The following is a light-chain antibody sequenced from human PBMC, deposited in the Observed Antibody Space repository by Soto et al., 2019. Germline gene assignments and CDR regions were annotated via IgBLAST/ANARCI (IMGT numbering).Light chain of an antibody. V-gene: IGLV2-14*01. CDR3: NSDTSSSTLYV. CDR2: EVS. J-gene: IGLJ1*01. Sequence: QSVLTQPASVSGSPGQSITISCTGTSSDIGTYNYVSWYQQHPGKAPILMLYEVSNRPSGVSNRFFGSRSGNTASLTISGLQAEDEADYFCNSDTSSSTLYVFGTGTKLTVL. CDR1: SSDIGTYNY.